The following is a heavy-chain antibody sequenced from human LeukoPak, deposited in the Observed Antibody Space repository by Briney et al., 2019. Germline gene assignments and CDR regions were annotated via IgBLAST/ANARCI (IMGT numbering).Heavy chain of an antibody. CDR2: ISAYNGNT. D-gene: IGHD2-15*01. V-gene: IGHV1-18*01. Sequence: ASVKVSCKAAGYTFTSYGISWVRQAPGQGLEWVGWISAYNGNTNYAQKLQGRVTMTTDTSTSTAYMELRSLRSDDTAVYYCARDTLGYCSGGSCYSGVGYFDYWGQGTLVTVSS. CDR3: ARDTLGYCSGGSCYSGVGYFDY. J-gene: IGHJ4*02. CDR1: GYTFTSYG.